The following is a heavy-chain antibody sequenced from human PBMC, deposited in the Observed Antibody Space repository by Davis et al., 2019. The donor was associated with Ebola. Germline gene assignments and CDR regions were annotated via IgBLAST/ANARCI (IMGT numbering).Heavy chain of an antibody. J-gene: IGHJ1*01. V-gene: IGHV3-23*01. D-gene: IGHD6-13*01. Sequence: GESLKISCAASGFTFSSYAMSWVRQAPGKGLEWVSAISGSGGSTYYADSVKGRFTISRDNSKNMLYLQMNSLRAEDTAVYYCAVSKIGITAYISGFQHWGQGTLVTVSS. CDR3: AVSKIGITAYISGFQH. CDR1: GFTFSSYA. CDR2: ISGSGGST.